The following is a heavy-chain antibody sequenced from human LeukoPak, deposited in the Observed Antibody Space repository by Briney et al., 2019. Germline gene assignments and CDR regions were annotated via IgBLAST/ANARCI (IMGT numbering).Heavy chain of an antibody. J-gene: IGHJ2*01. V-gene: IGHV4-38-2*01. CDR3: ARRGPQYWYFDL. CDR1: GYYISSGYY. Sequence: PSETLSLTCAVSGYYISSGYYWGWIRQPPGKGLEWIGSIYHSGSTYYNPSLKSRVTISVDTSKNQFSLKLSSVTAADTAVYYCARRGPQYWYFDLWGRGTLVTVSS. CDR2: IYHSGST.